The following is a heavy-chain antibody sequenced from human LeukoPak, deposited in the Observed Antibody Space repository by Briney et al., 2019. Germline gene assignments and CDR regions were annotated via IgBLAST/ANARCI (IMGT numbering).Heavy chain of an antibody. Sequence: GGSLRLSCAASGFTFSSFGMHWVRQAPGRGLEWVAVIWYDGANKHYADSVKGRFTISRDNSRYTLFLEMNSLRDEDTAVYYCARGTQSYFYTMDVWGQGTTVTVSS. J-gene: IGHJ6*02. CDR1: GFTFSSFG. V-gene: IGHV3-33*01. CDR3: ARGTQSYFYTMDV. CDR2: IWYDGANK.